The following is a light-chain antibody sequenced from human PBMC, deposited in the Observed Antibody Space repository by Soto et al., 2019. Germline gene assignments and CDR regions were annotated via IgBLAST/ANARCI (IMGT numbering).Light chain of an antibody. J-gene: IGKJ1*01. V-gene: IGKV1-5*01. Sequence: QMTPSPSTLSASVGDRVTITFRASQSISSWLAWYQQKPGKAPKLMIYDASSLESGVPSRFSGSGSGTEFTLTISSLQPDDFATYYCQQYKNYWTFGQGTKVDIK. CDR3: QQYKNYWT. CDR2: DAS. CDR1: QSISSW.